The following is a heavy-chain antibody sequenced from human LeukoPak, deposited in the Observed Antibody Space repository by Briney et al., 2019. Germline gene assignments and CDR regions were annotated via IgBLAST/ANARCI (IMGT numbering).Heavy chain of an antibody. CDR2: IDYSGST. Sequence: SETLSLTCSVSGGSLSTYYWNWIRQPPGKGLEWIGYIDYSGSTNYNPSLKSRVTMSVDTSKNQFSLKLSSVTAADTAVYYCARYLGYSYGSYYYYGMDIWGQGTTVTVSS. V-gene: IGHV4-59*01. CDR3: ARYLGYSYGSYYYYGMDI. CDR1: GGSLSTYY. J-gene: IGHJ6*02. D-gene: IGHD5-18*01.